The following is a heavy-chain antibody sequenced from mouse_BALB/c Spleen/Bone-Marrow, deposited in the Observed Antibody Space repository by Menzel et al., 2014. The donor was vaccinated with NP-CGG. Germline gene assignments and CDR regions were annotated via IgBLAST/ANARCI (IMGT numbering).Heavy chain of an antibody. V-gene: IGHV7-3*02. CDR1: GFTFTDYY. J-gene: IGHJ4*01. D-gene: IGHD2-3*01. CDR2: IRNKANGHTT. Sequence: EVKLVESGGGLVQPGSSLRLSCATSGFTFTDYYMNRVRQPPGKALEWLSFIRNKANGHTTEFSASVKGRFTISRDNSQSILYLQMNTLRAEDSATYYCARYDGYSDNAMDYWGQGTSVTVSS. CDR3: ARYDGYSDNAMDY.